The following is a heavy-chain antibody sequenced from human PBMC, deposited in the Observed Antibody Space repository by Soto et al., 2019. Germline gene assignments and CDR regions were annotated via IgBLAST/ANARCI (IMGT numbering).Heavy chain of an antibody. J-gene: IGHJ3*02. Sequence: EVQLLESGGGLVQPGGSLRLSCAAAGFTFSSYAMSWVRQAPGKWLEWVSAISGSGGSTYYSDSVNGRFTISRDNSKNTLYLQMNSLRAEDTAVYYCAKSSMAAVGLDAFDIWGQGTMVTVSS. V-gene: IGHV3-23*01. D-gene: IGHD1-26*01. CDR3: AKSSMAAVGLDAFDI. CDR2: ISGSGGST. CDR1: GFTFSSYA.